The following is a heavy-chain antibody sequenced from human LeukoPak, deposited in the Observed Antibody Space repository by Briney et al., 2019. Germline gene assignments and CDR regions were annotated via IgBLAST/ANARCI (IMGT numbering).Heavy chain of an antibody. CDR1: GYSFTSYW. J-gene: IGHJ5*02. Sequence: GESLKISCKGSGYSFTSYWIGWVRQMPGKGLEWMGIIYPGDSDTRYSPSFQGQVTISADKSISTAYLQWSSLKASDTAMYYCARLGVRYCSSTSCPPYNWFDPWCQGTLVTVSS. D-gene: IGHD2-2*01. CDR3: ARLGVRYCSSTSCPPYNWFDP. CDR2: IYPGDSDT. V-gene: IGHV5-51*01.